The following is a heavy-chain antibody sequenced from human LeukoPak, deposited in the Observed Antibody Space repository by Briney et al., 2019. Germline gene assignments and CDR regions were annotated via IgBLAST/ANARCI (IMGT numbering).Heavy chain of an antibody. V-gene: IGHV3-74*03. Sequence: GGSLRLSCAASGFTFSRCWIFGVRHAPGKGLVWVSRINRDGSETMYADSVKGRFTSSRDNAKNTLYLQMNSLRAEDTAAYYCARVRMGDDFNPFDYWGQGTLVTVSS. CDR1: GFTFSRCW. CDR3: ARVRMGDDFNPFDY. CDR2: INRDGSET. J-gene: IGHJ4*02. D-gene: IGHD3-16*01.